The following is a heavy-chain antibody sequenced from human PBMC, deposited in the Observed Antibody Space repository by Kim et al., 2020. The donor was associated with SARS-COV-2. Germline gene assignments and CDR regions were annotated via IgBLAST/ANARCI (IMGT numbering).Heavy chain of an antibody. V-gene: IGHV3-30*18. D-gene: IGHD1-26*01. CDR2: ISYDGSNK. CDR3: AKDRGGGWELLVY. J-gene: IGHJ4*02. CDR1: GFTFSSYG. Sequence: GGSLRLSCAASGFTFSSYGMHWVRQAPGKGLEWVAVISYDGSNKYYADSVKGRFTISRDNSKNTLYLQMNSLRAEDTAVYYCAKDRGGGWELLVYWGQGTLVTVSS.